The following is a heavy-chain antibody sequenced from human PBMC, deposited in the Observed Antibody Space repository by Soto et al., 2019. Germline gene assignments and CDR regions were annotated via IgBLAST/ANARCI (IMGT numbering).Heavy chain of an antibody. D-gene: IGHD6-19*01. Sequence: SVKVSCKASGGTFSSYAISWVRQAPGQGLEWMGGIIPIFGTANYAQKFQGRVTITADEYTSTAYMELSSVRSEDTAVYYCARDHPSRNSVYSSGWYGNYWGQGTLVNVSS. CDR2: IIPIFGTA. V-gene: IGHV1-69*13. J-gene: IGHJ4*02. CDR3: ARDHPSRNSVYSSGWYGNY. CDR1: GGTFSSYA.